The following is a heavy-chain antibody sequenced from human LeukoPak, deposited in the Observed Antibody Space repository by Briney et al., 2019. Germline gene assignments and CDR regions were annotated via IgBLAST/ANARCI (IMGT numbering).Heavy chain of an antibody. CDR3: ARFLVARPGIPSFADY. J-gene: IGHJ4*02. Sequence: SETLSLTCAVYGGSFSGYYWRWIRQPPGKGLEWIGEINHSGSTNYNPSLKSRVTISVDTSKNQFSLKLSSVTAADTAVYYCARFLVARPGIPSFADYWGQGTLVTVSS. D-gene: IGHD6-6*01. CDR2: INHSGST. CDR1: GGSFSGYY. V-gene: IGHV4-34*01.